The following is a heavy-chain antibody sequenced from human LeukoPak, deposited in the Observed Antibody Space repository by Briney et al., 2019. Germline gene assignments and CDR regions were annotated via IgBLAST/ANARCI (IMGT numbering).Heavy chain of an antibody. Sequence: ASVKVSCKASGYTFTSYYMHWVRQAPGQGLEWMGIINPSGGSTSYAQKFQGRVTMTRDTSTSTVYMELSSLRSEDTAVYYCARGAVVVVAAAYYYDSSGYIYFDYWGQGTLVTVSS. J-gene: IGHJ4*02. D-gene: IGHD3-22*01. CDR2: INPSGGST. CDR1: GYTFTSYY. V-gene: IGHV1-46*01. CDR3: ARGAVVVVAAAYYYDSSGYIYFDY.